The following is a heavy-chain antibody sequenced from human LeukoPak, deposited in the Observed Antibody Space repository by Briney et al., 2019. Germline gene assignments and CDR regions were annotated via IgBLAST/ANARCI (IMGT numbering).Heavy chain of an antibody. V-gene: IGHV3-30*04. J-gene: IGHJ4*02. Sequence: GRSLRLSCAASGFTFSSYAMHWVRQAPGKGLEWVAVISYDGSNKYYADSVKGRFTISRDNSKNTLYLQMNSLRAEDTAVYYCARDLLRAARPGPLDYWGQGTLVTVSS. CDR2: ISYDGSNK. D-gene: IGHD6-6*01. CDR3: ARDLLRAARPGPLDY. CDR1: GFTFSSYA.